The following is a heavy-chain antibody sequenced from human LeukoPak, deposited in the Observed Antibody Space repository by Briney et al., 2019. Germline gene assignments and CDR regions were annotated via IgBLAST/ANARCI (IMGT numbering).Heavy chain of an antibody. V-gene: IGHV4-59*10. Sequence: PSETLSLTCAVYGGSFSGYYWSWIRQPAGKGLEWIGRIYTSGSTNYNPSLKSRVTMSVDTSKNQFSLKLSSVTAADTAVYYCARGSDILTGYYTLDYWGQGTLVTVSS. CDR2: IYTSGST. CDR1: GGSFSGYY. CDR3: ARGSDILTGYYTLDY. J-gene: IGHJ4*02. D-gene: IGHD3-9*01.